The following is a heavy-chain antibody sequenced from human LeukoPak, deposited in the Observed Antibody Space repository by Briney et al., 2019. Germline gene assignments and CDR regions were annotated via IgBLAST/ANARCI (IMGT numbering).Heavy chain of an antibody. CDR2: INHSGST. CDR1: GGSFSGYY. V-gene: IGHV4-34*01. Sequence: PSETLSLTCAVYGGSFSGYYWSWIRQPPGKGLEWIGEINHSGSTNYNPSLKSRVTISVDTSKNQFSLKLSSVTAADTAVYYCARGRAAAAPYFDYWGQGTLVTVSS. J-gene: IGHJ4*02. CDR3: ARGRAAAAPYFDY. D-gene: IGHD6-13*01.